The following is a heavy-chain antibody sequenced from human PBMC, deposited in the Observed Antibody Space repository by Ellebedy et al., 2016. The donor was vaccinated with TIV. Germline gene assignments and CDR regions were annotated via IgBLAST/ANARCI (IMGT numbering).Heavy chain of an antibody. J-gene: IGHJ3*01. CDR1: GGSISSGGYY. V-gene: IGHV4-31*03. CDR2: IYYSGST. CDR3: ARDSGFLEWLSQDFFDV. D-gene: IGHD3-3*01. Sequence: MPSETLSLTCTVSGGSISSGGYYWSWIRQHPGKGLEWIGYIYYSGSTYYNPSLKSRVTISIDKSNNQFSLKLTSVTAADTAVYYCARDSGFLEWLSQDFFDVWGQGTMVTVSS.